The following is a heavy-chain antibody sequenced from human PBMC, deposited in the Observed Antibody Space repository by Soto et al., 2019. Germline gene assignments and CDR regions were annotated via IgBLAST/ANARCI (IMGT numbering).Heavy chain of an antibody. D-gene: IGHD3-22*01. J-gene: IGHJ6*02. Sequence: QVQLVQSGAEVKKPGSSVKVSCKASGGTFSSYAISWVRQAPGQGLEWMGGIIPIFGTANYAQKFQGRVTITADEYTSTAYMELSSLRSEDTAVYYCARDLRYYYDSSGYPYYYYGMDVWGQGTTVTVSS. CDR3: ARDLRYYYDSSGYPYYYYGMDV. V-gene: IGHV1-69*12. CDR2: IIPIFGTA. CDR1: GGTFSSYA.